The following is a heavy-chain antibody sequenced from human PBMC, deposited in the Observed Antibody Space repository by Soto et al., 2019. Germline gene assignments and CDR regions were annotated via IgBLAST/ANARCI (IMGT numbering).Heavy chain of an antibody. CDR2: ISAYSGNT. CDR1: GYSFARYG. D-gene: IGHD5-18*01. V-gene: IGHV1-18*01. J-gene: IGHJ4*02. Sequence: QVQLVQSGTEVKKPGASVNVSCKASGYSFARYGISWVRQAPGQGLEWMGWISAYSGNTNYAQKLQGRVTMTTDTSTSTVCIELRSLRSDDTAVYYCARDGSSRWTNTPLDYWGQGTLVTVSS. CDR3: ARDGSSRWTNTPLDY.